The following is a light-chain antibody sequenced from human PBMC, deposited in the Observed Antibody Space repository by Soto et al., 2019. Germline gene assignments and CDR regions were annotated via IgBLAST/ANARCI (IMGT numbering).Light chain of an antibody. Sequence: QSALTQPPSASGSPGQSVIISCTGTSSDVGGYNYVSWYQQHPGKAPKVIIYEVSKRPSGVPDRFSGSKSGNTASLTVSGLQAEDEADYYCSSYAGTTLYVFGNGTKVTVL. J-gene: IGLJ1*01. CDR2: EVS. V-gene: IGLV2-8*01. CDR1: SSDVGGYNY. CDR3: SSYAGTTLYV.